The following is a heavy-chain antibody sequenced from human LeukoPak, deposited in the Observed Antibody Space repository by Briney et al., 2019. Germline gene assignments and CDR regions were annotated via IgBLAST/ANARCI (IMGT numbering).Heavy chain of an antibody. Sequence: SETLSLTCTVSGGSISSYYWSWIRQPPGKGLEWIGSLYYSGGTDYNPSLKSRVTISVDTSKNHFSLKLRSVTAADTAVYYCARHGGSGSFDYWGQGTLVTVSS. J-gene: IGHJ4*02. V-gene: IGHV4-59*08. D-gene: IGHD3-3*01. CDR2: LYYSGGT. CDR3: ARHGGSGSFDY. CDR1: GGSISSYY.